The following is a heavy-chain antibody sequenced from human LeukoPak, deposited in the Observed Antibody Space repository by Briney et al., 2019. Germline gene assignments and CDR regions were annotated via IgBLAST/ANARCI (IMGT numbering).Heavy chain of an antibody. CDR1: GFTFSSYE. V-gene: IGHV3-48*03. CDR3: ARAGSGRSPDWFDP. D-gene: IGHD1-26*01. CDR2: ISSSGSTI. J-gene: IGHJ5*02. Sequence: GGSLRLSCAASGFTFSSYEMNWGRQAPGTGLEWVSYISSSGSTIYYADSVKGRFTISRDNAKNSLYLQMNSLRAEDTAVYYCARAGSGRSPDWFDPWGQGTLVTVSS.